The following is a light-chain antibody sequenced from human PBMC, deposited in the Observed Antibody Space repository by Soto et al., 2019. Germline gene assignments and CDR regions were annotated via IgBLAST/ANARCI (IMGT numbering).Light chain of an antibody. CDR2: GAS. Sequence: EIVLTQSPGTLSLSPGERATLSCRASQSVSSSYLAWYQQKPGQAPRLLIYGASSRATGIPDRFSGSGSGTDFPLTIRRLEPEDFSVFYCQQYGSSPYTFGQGTKLEI. CDR1: QSVSSSY. CDR3: QQYGSSPYT. J-gene: IGKJ2*01. V-gene: IGKV3-20*01.